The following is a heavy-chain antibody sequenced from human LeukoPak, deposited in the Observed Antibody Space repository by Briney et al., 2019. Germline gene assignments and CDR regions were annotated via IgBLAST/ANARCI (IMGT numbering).Heavy chain of an antibody. J-gene: IGHJ4*02. Sequence: SQTLSLTCTVSGGSISSGGYYWSWIRQHPGKGLEWIGYIYYTGTTNYNPSLKGRVTISIDTSKNQFSLRLTSVTAADTAVYYCARSTGGNSAYWGQGILVTVSP. D-gene: IGHD2-21*02. CDR1: GGSISSGGYY. V-gene: IGHV4-31*03. CDR2: IYYTGTT. CDR3: ARSTGGNSAY.